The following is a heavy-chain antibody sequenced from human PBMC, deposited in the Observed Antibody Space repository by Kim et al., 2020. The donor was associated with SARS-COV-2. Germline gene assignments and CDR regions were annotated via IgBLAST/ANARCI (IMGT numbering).Heavy chain of an antibody. CDR3: ARDLVRGVIGYYYYYGMDV. V-gene: IGHV3-7*01. CDR1: GFTFSSYW. D-gene: IGHD3-10*01. Sequence: GGSLRLSCAASGFTFSSYWMSWVRQAPGKGLEWVANIKQDGSEKYYVDSVKGRFTISRDNAKNSLYLQMNSLRAEDTAVYYCARDLVRGVIGYYYYYGMDVWGQGTTVTVSS. J-gene: IGHJ6*02. CDR2: IKQDGSEK.